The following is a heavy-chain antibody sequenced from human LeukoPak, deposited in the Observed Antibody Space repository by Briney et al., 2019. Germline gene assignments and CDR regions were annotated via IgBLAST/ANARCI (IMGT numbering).Heavy chain of an antibody. D-gene: IGHD3-10*01. J-gene: IGHJ4*02. CDR2: IYTSGST. CDR1: GGSISSYY. V-gene: IGHV4-4*09. CDR3: ARGPGQQLVYYFGY. Sequence: SETLSLTCTVSGGSISSYYWSWIRQPPGKGLEWIGYIYTSGSTNYNPSLKSRVTISVDTSKNQFSLKLSSVTAADTAVYYCARGPGQQLVYYFGYWGQGTLVTVSS.